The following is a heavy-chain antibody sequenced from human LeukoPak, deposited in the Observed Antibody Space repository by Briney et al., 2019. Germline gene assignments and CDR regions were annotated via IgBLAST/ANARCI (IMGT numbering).Heavy chain of an antibody. Sequence: PGGSLRLSCAASGFTFSSYAMHWVRQAPGKGLEYVSAISSNGGSTYYANSVKGRFTISRDNSKNTLYLQMGSLRAEDMAVYYCARADYGFSYYYMDVWGKGTTVTVSS. V-gene: IGHV3-64*01. D-gene: IGHD4-17*01. CDR1: GFTFSSYA. CDR2: ISSNGGST. CDR3: ARADYGFSYYYMDV. J-gene: IGHJ6*03.